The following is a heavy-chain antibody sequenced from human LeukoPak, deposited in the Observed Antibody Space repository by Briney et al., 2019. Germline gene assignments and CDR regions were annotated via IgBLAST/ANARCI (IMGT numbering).Heavy chain of an antibody. CDR2: INQNGGEK. CDR3: ARYRHLGY. V-gene: IGHV3-7*01. J-gene: IGHJ4*02. CDR1: GFTFSGYW. Sequence: PGGSLRLSCADSGFTFSGYWMNWVRQAPGKVLEWVANINQNGGEKYYVDSVKGRFTISRDNGKNSLYLQMNSLRAEDTAVYYCARYRHLGYWGQGTLVTVSS.